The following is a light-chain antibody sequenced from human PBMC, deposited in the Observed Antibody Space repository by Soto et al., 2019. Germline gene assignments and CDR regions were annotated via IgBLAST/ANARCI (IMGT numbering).Light chain of an antibody. CDR1: QSVVTN. CDR3: QQYGSSPLT. J-gene: IGKJ4*01. V-gene: IGKV3-20*01. CDR2: GAS. Sequence: EIVMTQSPATLSVSPGERATLSCRASQSVVTNLAWYQQKPGQAPRLLIYGASSRATGIPDRFSGSGSGTDFTLTISRLEPEDFAVYYCQQYGSSPLTFGGGTKVDI.